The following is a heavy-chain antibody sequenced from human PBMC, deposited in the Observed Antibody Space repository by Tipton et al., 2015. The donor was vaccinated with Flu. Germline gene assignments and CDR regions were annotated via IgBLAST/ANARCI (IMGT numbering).Heavy chain of an antibody. V-gene: IGHV3-23*01. CDR1: KFSFSNYA. CDR2: ISGSGALA. Sequence: SLRLSCAASKFSFSNYAMSWVRQAPGKGLEWISAISGSGALAYYADSVKGRFTISRDNSKNILYLQMISLRAEDTAIYYCAKDRKAISSFFDSWGQGALVTVSS. D-gene: IGHD3-9*01. J-gene: IGHJ4*02. CDR3: AKDRKAISSFFDS.